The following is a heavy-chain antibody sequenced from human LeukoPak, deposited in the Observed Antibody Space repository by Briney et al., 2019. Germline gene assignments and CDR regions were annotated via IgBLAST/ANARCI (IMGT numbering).Heavy chain of an antibody. V-gene: IGHV4-34*01. D-gene: IGHD5-24*01. CDR3: ARARDGYNLDY. CDR1: GGSFSGYY. J-gene: IGHJ4*02. CDR2: INHSGST. Sequence: SETLSLTCAVYGGSFSGYYWSWIRQPPGKGLEWIGEINHSGSTNYNPSLKSRVTISVDTSKNQFSLKLSSVTAADTAVYYCARARDGYNLDYWGQGTLVTVSS.